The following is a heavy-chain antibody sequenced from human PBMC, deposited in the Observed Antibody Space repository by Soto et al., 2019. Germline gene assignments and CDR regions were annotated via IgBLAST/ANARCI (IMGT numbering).Heavy chain of an antibody. J-gene: IGHJ4*02. CDR2: IYYSGST. V-gene: IGHV4-30-4*01. CDR3: AREEALIVVPTGGIDYSFDY. Sequence: SETLSLTCTVSGASISSGDHFWTWLRQPPGKGLEWIGYIYYSGSTYYNPSLKSRVAISVDTSRNQFSLTLTSVTAADTAVYYCAREEALIVVPTGGIDYSFDYWGQGTLVTVSS. CDR1: GASISSGDHF. D-gene: IGHD3-22*01.